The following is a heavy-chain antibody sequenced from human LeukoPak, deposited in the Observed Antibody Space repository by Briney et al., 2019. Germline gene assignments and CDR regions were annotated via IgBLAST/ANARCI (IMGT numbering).Heavy chain of an antibody. CDR3: AKDSHWILFDD. V-gene: IGHV3-23*01. CDR2: IGGRGTRT. J-gene: IGHJ4*02. CDR1: GFTFTTYG. Sequence: GGSLRLSCSASGFTFTTYGMNWVRQAPGKGLGWVSGIGGRGTRTYYADSVKGRFHISRDNSKNTLYLQMNSLRDEDTAVYYCAKDSHWILFDDWGQGTLVTVSS. D-gene: IGHD2-2*03.